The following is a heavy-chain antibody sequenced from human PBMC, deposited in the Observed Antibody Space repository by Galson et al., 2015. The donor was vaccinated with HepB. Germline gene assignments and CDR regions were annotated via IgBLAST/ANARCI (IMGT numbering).Heavy chain of an antibody. CDR2: ISSSSSYT. V-gene: IGHV3-11*06. CDR1: GFTFSDYY. CDR3: ARVPHYGDSLVAPFDY. D-gene: IGHD4-17*01. J-gene: IGHJ4*02. Sequence: SLRLSCAASGFTFSDYYMSWIRQAPGKGLEWVSYISSSSSYTNYADSVKGRFTISRDNAKNSLYLQMNSLRAEDTAVYYCARVPHYGDSLVAPFDYWGQGTLVTVSS.